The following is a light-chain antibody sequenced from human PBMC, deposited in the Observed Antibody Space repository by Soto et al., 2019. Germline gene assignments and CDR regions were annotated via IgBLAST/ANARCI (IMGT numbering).Light chain of an antibody. J-gene: IGLJ2*01. CDR3: SSYGGSNNLI. V-gene: IGLV2-8*01. CDR2: EVT. Sequence: QSALTQPPSASGSPGQSVTISCTGTSSDVGIYNYVSWYQQHPGEAPKLMIYEVTKRPSGVPDRFSGSKSGNTASLTVSGLKAEDEADYYCSSYGGSNNLIFGGGTQVTVL. CDR1: SSDVGIYNY.